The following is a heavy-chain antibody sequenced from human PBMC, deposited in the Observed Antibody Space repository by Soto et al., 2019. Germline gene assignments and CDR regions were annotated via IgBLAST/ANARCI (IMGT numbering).Heavy chain of an antibody. CDR3: AGLQTDYCTNGVCPGGFDP. V-gene: IGHV1-18*04. CDR2: ISAYNGNT. D-gene: IGHD2-8*01. J-gene: IGHJ5*02. CDR1: GYTFTSYG. Sequence: GASVKVSCKASGYTFTSYGISWVRQAPGQGLEWMGWISAYNGNTNYAQKLQGRVTMTTDTSTSTAYVELRSLRSDDTAVYYCAGLQTDYCTNGVCPGGFDPWGQGTLVTVSS.